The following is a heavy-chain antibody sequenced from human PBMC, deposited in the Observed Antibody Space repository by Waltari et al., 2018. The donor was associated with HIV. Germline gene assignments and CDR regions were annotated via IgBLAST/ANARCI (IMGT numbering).Heavy chain of an antibody. CDR3: AKELRSGYSYYYYGMDV. V-gene: IGHV3-30*02. CDR1: GFSFRISV. CDR2: IRYDGNTK. Sequence: QGQLVESGGGVVQPGGSLSLSCAASGFSFRISVMHSVRQAPGKGLEWVTFIRYDGNTKYYADSVKGRFTISRDNSKNTLYLQMSSLRAEDTAVYYCAKELRSGYSYYYYGMDVWGQGTTVTVSS. D-gene: IGHD2-15*01. J-gene: IGHJ6*02.